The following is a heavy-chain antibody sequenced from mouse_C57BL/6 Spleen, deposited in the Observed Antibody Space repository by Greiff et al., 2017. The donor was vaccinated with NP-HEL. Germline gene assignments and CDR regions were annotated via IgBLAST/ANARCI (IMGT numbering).Heavy chain of an antibody. V-gene: IGHV1-81*01. CDR2: IYPRSGNT. CDR1: GYTFTSYG. D-gene: IGHD1-1*01. CDR3: ARRGVTTVVAPFDY. Sequence: VQLQQSGAELARPGASVKLSCKASGYTFTSYGISWVKQRTGQGLEWIGEIYPRSGNTYYNEKFKGKATLTADNSSSTAYMELRSLTSEDSAVYFGARRGVTTVVAPFDYWGQGTTLTVSS. J-gene: IGHJ2*01.